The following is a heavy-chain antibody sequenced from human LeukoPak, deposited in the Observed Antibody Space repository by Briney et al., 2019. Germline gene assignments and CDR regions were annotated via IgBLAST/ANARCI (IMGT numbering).Heavy chain of an antibody. J-gene: IGHJ4*02. CDR3: ARTIVVVPAAMRGAFDY. D-gene: IGHD2-2*01. CDR1: GYTFTSYG. CDR2: ISAYNGNT. V-gene: IGHV1-18*01. Sequence: GASVKVSCKASGYTFTSYGISWVRQAPGQGLEWMGWISAYNGNTNYAQKLQGRVTMTTDTSTSTAYMELRSLRSDDTAVYYCARTIVVVPAAMRGAFDYWGQGTLFTVSS.